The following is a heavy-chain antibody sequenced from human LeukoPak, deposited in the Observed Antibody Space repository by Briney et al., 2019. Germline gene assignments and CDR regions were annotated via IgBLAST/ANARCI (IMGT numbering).Heavy chain of an antibody. CDR1: GFTFSSYS. D-gene: IGHD3-16*01. CDR3: ASLGVAANDALDI. J-gene: IGHJ3*02. Sequence: PGGSLRLSCAASGFTFSSYSMNWVRQAPGKGLEWVSSISSSSSYIYYADSVKGRFTISRDNAKNSLYLQMNSLRAEDTAVYYCASLGVAANDALDIWGQGTMVTVSS. V-gene: IGHV3-21*01. CDR2: ISSSSSYI.